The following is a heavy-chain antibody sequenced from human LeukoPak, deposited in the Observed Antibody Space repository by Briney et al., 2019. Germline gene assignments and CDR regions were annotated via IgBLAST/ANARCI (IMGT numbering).Heavy chain of an antibody. CDR3: AMSNTWYMRFDY. CDR1: GFTFSSYW. CDR2: ISYDGTTT. Sequence: GGSLRLSCAASGFTFSSYWMHWVRQPPGKGLEWVAVISYDGTTTYYPDSVKGRFTISRDNSKNTLYLQMNNMRADDTAMYYCAMSNTWYMRFDYWGQGTLVAVSS. J-gene: IGHJ4*02. D-gene: IGHD6-13*01. V-gene: IGHV3-30*03.